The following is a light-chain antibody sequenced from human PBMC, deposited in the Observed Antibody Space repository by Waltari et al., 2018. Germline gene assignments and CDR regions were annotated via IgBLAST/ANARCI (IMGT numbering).Light chain of an antibody. CDR1: QGLSSW. CDR3: QQANSFPRT. CDR2: AAS. V-gene: IGKV1-12*01. Sequence: DIQMTQSPSSVPVSLGDRVTITSRASQGLSSWLAWYQQKPGKAPKLLIYAASSLQSGVPSRFSGSGSGTDFTLTISRLQPEDFATYYCQQANSFPRTFGQGTKVEIK. J-gene: IGKJ1*01.